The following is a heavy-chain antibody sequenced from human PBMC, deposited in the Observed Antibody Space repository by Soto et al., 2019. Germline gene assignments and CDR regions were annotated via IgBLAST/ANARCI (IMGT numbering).Heavy chain of an antibody. Sequence: GGSLRLSCAASGLDLSGYWMHWVRQAPGQGLMWVSGIKNDGSDTYYADSVKGRFTVSRDNAKNTVYLQMNSLRAEDTALYYCGNVFELWGRGTLVTVSS. J-gene: IGHJ2*01. CDR1: GLDLSGYW. CDR2: IKNDGSDT. V-gene: IGHV3-74*01. CDR3: GNVFEL.